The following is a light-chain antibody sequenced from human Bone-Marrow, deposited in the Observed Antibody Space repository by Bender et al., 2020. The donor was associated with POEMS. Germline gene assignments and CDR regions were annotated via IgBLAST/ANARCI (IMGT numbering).Light chain of an antibody. J-gene: IGLJ3*02. Sequence: QSVLTQPPSASGTPGQRVTISCSGSSSNIGNNYVYWYRQLPGTAPKLLIYRNNQRPSGVPDRFSGSKSGTSASLAITGLQAEDEGDYYCQSYDNSLGGWVFGGGTKLTVL. CDR2: RNN. V-gene: IGLV1-47*01. CDR1: SSNIGNNY. CDR3: QSYDNSLGGWV.